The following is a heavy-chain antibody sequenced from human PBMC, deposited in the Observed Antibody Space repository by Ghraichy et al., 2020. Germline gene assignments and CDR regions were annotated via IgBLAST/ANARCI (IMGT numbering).Heavy chain of an antibody. V-gene: IGHV3-33*01. CDR1: GFSFSSYG. CDR2: IWYDGSKT. J-gene: IGHJ4*02. D-gene: IGHD6-13*01. CDR3: ARDPGSNGRYYFDS. Sequence: GGSLRLSCAASGFSFSSYGMHWVRQAPGKGLEWVAVIWYDGSKTYYADSVKGRFTISRDNSLYLQMNSLRAEDTAVYYCARDPGSNGRYYFDSWGQGTLVSVSS.